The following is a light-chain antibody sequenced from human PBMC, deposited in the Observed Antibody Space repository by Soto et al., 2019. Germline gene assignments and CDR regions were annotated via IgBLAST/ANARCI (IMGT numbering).Light chain of an antibody. Sequence: QSVLTQPASVSGSPGQSVTISCTGTTSDIGDYNYVSWYQHLPDKVPKLIISLVSNRPSGVSNRFSGSKSGNTASLTISGLQAEDEGHYYCTSWGIFGPGTKVTVL. CDR3: TSWGI. CDR2: LVS. CDR1: TSDIGDYNY. V-gene: IGLV2-14*01. J-gene: IGLJ1*01.